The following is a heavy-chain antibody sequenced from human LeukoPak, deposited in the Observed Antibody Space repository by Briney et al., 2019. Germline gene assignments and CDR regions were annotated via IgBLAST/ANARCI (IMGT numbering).Heavy chain of an antibody. CDR1: GFTFSSYG. CDR2: IHGSGGNT. V-gene: IGHV3-23*01. CDR3: AKDAYSNPTYFDY. Sequence: PGRSLRLSCAASGFTFSSYGMHWVRQAPGKGLEWVSGIHGSGGNTYYADSVKGRFTISRDNSKNTLYLQMNGLRAEDTAVYYCAKDAYSNPTYFDYWGQGTLVTVSS. D-gene: IGHD5-12*01. J-gene: IGHJ4*02.